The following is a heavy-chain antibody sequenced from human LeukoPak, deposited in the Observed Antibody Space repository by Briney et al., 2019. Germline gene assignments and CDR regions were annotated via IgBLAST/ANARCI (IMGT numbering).Heavy chain of an antibody. CDR2: ISPGDSHP. V-gene: IGHV5-51*01. J-gene: IGHJ4*02. Sequence: GEPLKISCKASGYTFTRNWIGWVRQLPGKGLEWMGIISPGDSHPRYSPSFQGQVTVSAHKSKSTAYLEWNSLKASDTAIYYCVRQRYYGSGSQLVIDFWGQGTLVTVSS. CDR1: GYTFTRNW. D-gene: IGHD3-10*01. CDR3: VRQRYYGSGSQLVIDF.